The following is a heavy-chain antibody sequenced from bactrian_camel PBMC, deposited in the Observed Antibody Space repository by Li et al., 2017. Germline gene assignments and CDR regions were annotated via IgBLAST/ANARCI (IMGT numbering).Heavy chain of an antibody. CDR3: AASDWARYCSGGPRSYEYKH. CDR2: IHSEGRT. D-gene: IGHD2*01. V-gene: IGHV3S53*01. J-gene: IGHJ4*01. Sequence: HVQLVESGGGSVQTGGSLSLSCVVSSIEIHSRTCLGWFRQVPGQKREAIARIHSEGRTNYADSVKGRFTISQDNGKTTLYLQMNSLKPEDTAMYYCAASDWARYCSGGPRSYEYKHWGHGTQVTVS. CDR1: SIEIHSRTC.